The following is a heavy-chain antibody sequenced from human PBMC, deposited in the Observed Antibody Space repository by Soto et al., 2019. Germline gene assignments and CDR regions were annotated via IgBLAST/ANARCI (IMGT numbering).Heavy chain of an antibody. CDR1: GGSVSSGSYY. CDR3: ARGFGRNNWFDP. Sequence: SETLSLTCTVPGGSVSSGSYYWSWIRQPPGKGLEWIGYIYYSGSTNYNPSLKSRVTISVDTSKNQFSLKLSSVTAADTAVYYCARGFGRNNWFDPWGQGTLVTVSS. J-gene: IGHJ5*02. CDR2: IYYSGST. D-gene: IGHD3-16*01. V-gene: IGHV4-61*01.